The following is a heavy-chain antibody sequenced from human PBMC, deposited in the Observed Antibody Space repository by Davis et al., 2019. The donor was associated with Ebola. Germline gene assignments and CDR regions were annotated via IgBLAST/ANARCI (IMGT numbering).Heavy chain of an antibody. J-gene: IGHJ4*02. CDR2: INHRGST. D-gene: IGHD5-24*01. Sequence: MPSETLSLTCAVYVGSFSGYYWSWIRQPPGKGLEWIGEINHRGSTNYNPSLKSRVTMSVDTSKNQFSLKVSSVTAADTAMYYCARVSRGYNSRYFDYWGQGTLVTVSS. V-gene: IGHV4-34*01. CDR3: ARVSRGYNSRYFDY. CDR1: VGSFSGYY.